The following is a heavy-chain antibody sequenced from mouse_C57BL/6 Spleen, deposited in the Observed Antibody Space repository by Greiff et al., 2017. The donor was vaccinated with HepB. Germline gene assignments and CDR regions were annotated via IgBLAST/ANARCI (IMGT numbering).Heavy chain of an antibody. CDR1: GYTFTEYT. CDR2: FYPGSGSI. CDR3: ARHPLYYSNFDYFDY. V-gene: IGHV1-62-2*01. J-gene: IGHJ2*01. Sequence: QVQLKESGAELVKPGASVKLSCKASGYTFTEYTIHWVKQRSGQGLEWIGWFYPGSGSIKYNEKFKDKATLTADKSSSTVYMELSRLTSEDSAVYFCARHPLYYSNFDYFDYWGQGTTLTVSS. D-gene: IGHD2-5*01.